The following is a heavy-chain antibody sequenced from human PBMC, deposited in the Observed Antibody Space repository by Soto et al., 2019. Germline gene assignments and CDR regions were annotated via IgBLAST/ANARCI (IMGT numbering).Heavy chain of an antibody. CDR3: ARHLGCTNGVCYYNWFDP. V-gene: IGHV5-10-1*01. CDR2: IDPSDSYT. CDR1: GYSFTSYW. J-gene: IGHJ5*02. D-gene: IGHD2-8*01. Sequence: GESLKISCKGSGYSFTSYWISWVRRMPGKGLEWMGRIDPSDSYTNYSPSFQGHVTISADKSISTAYLQWSSLKASDTAMYYCARHLGCTNGVCYYNWFDPWGQGTLVTVSS.